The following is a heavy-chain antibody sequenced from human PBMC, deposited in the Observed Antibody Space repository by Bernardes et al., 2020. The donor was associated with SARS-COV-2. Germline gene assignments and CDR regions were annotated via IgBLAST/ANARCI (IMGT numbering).Heavy chain of an antibody. V-gene: IGHV4-34*01. CDR3: SSGSYSSGWYGSKYYFDY. Sequence: SETLSLTCAVYGGSFSGYYWSWIRQPPGKGLEWIGEINHSGSTNYNPSLKSRVTISVDTSKNQFSLKLSSVTAADTAVHYCSSGSYSSGWYGSKYYFDYWGQGTLVTVSS. D-gene: IGHD6-19*01. CDR1: GGSFSGYY. J-gene: IGHJ4*02. CDR2: INHSGST.